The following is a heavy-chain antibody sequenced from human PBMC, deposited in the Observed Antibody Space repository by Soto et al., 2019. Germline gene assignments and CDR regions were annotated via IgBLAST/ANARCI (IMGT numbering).Heavy chain of an antibody. CDR1: GDTFSSYA. D-gene: IGHD2-21*01. Sequence: QVQLVQSGAELKKTGSSVKVSCRASGDTFSSYAVNWVRQAPGRGLEWMGRIITVLGTTDYAQKFKGRVTVTAEKTTXTXYXELSSLRSEDTAVYYCARRRYCGYDCYHKHYYGMDVWGQGTTVTVAS. V-gene: IGHV1-69*08. J-gene: IGHJ6*02. CDR2: IITVLGTT. CDR3: ARRRYCGYDCYHKHYYGMDV.